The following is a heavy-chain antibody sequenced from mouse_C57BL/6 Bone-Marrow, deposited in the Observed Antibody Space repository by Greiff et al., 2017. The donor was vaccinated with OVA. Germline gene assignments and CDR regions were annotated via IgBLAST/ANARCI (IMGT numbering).Heavy chain of an antibody. CDR2: IYPGSGST. Sequence: VQLQQPGAELVKPGASVKMSCKASGYTFTSYWITWVKQRPGQGLEWIGDIYPGSGSTNYNEKFKSKATLTVDTSSSTAYMQLSSLTSEDSAVYYCAREERWLLRFAYWGQGTLVTVSA. CDR3: AREERWLLRFAY. J-gene: IGHJ3*01. CDR1: GYTFTSYW. V-gene: IGHV1-55*01. D-gene: IGHD2-3*01.